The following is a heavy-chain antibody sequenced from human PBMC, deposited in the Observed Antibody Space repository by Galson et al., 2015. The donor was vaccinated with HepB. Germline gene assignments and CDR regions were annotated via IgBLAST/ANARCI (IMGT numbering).Heavy chain of an antibody. Sequence: SLRLSCAASGFTFSSYAMHWVRQAPGKGLEWVAVISYDGSNKYYADSVKGRFTISRDNSKNTLYLQMNSLRAEDTAVYYCARGYYDFWSGYSVYYYYYGMDVWGQGTTVTVSS. CDR3: ARGYYDFWSGYSVYYYYYGMDV. CDR1: GFTFSSYA. CDR2: ISYDGSNK. D-gene: IGHD3-3*01. V-gene: IGHV3-30-3*01. J-gene: IGHJ6*02.